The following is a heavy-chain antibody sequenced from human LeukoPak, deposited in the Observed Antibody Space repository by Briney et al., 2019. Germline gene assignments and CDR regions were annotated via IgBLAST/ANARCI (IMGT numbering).Heavy chain of an antibody. Sequence: GGSLRLSCAASGFTFSSYGMHWVRQAPGKGLEWVAVIWYDGSNKYYADSVKGRFTISRDDSKNTLYLQMNSLRAEDTAVYYCARDGAYGADVSGLDYWGQGTLVTVSS. J-gene: IGHJ4*02. CDR2: IWYDGSNK. CDR1: GFTFSSYG. D-gene: IGHD4-17*01. CDR3: ARDGAYGADVSGLDY. V-gene: IGHV3-33*01.